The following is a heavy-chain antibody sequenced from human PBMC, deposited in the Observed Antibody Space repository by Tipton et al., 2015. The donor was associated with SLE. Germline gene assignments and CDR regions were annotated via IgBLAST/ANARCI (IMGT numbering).Heavy chain of an antibody. CDR1: GGSFSGYY. Sequence: LRLSCAVSGGSFSGYYWYWVRQPPEQGLEWIGEITQSGVTNYNPSLKSRVTMSLDTSKNQFSLKLSSVTAADTAIYYCARGPIEGYYYYYIDVWGKGTTVTVSS. J-gene: IGHJ6*03. V-gene: IGHV4-34*01. CDR2: ITQSGVT. CDR3: ARGPIEGYYYYYIDV. D-gene: IGHD1-26*01.